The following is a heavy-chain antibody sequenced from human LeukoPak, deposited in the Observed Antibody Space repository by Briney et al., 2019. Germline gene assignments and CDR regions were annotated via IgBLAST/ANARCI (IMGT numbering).Heavy chain of an antibody. CDR1: GYTFTSYG. V-gene: IGHV1-18*01. Sequence: ASVKVSCKASGYTFTSYGISWVRQAPGQGLEWMGWISAYNGNTNYAQKLQGRVTMTTDTSTSTAYMELRSLRSDDTAVYYCARDLFGSGKDYYYGMDVWGQGTTVTVSS. D-gene: IGHD3-10*01. J-gene: IGHJ6*02. CDR3: ARDLFGSGKDYYYGMDV. CDR2: ISAYNGNT.